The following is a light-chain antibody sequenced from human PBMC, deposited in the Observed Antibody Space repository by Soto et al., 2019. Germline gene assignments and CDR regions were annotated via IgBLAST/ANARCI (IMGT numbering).Light chain of an antibody. CDR3: QQRSNWPPL. CDR1: HSVNSH. CDR2: GAS. Sequence: MMISQSPATLSVTPGERVTLSCRTSHSVNSHVAWYQQKPGQAPRLLLYGASTRATGIPARFSGSGSGTEFTLTISSLEPEDFAVYYCQQRSNWPPLFGQGTRLEIK. J-gene: IGKJ5*01. V-gene: IGKV3-15*01.